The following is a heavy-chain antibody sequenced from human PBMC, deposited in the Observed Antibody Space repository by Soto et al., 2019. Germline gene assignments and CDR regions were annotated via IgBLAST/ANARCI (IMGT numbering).Heavy chain of an antibody. CDR1: GFTFSSYA. D-gene: IGHD3-3*01. J-gene: IGHJ4*02. Sequence: PGGSLRLSCAASGFTFSSYAMTWVRQAPGKGLEWVSTISGNGGYTYYSDSVRGRFTISRDNSKKTLYLQMDSLRADDTAVFYCAKGKANKVFGVDKLFDYWGQGTQVTVYS. V-gene: IGHV3-23*01. CDR3: AKGKANKVFGVDKLFDY. CDR2: ISGNGGYT.